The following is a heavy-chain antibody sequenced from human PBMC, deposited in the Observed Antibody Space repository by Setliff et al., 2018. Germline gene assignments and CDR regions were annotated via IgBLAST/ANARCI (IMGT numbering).Heavy chain of an antibody. CDR1: GFTFSSYS. CDR3: ASEDGSGSSWYLSSYGDY. Sequence: GGSLRLSCVASGFTFSSYSMNWVRQAPGKGLEWVANIKQDGSEKYYVDSVKGRFTISRDNAKNSLYLQMNSLRAEDTAVYYCASEDGSGSSWYLSSYGDYWGQGTLVTVSS. CDR2: IKQDGSEK. J-gene: IGHJ4*02. D-gene: IGHD6-13*01. V-gene: IGHV3-7*01.